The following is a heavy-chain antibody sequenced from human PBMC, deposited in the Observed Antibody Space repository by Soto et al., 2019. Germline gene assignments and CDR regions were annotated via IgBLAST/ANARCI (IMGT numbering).Heavy chain of an antibody. D-gene: IGHD3-16*01. V-gene: IGHV5-10-1*01. CDR3: ARSVYTSMDV. J-gene: IGHJ6*02. CDR1: GYSFTSYW. Sequence: GESLKISCKGSGYSFTSYWIGWVRQMPGKGLEWMGRIDPSDSYTNYSPSFQGHVTISADKSISTAYLQWSNLKASDTAMYYCARSVYTSMDVGGQGTTVTVSS. CDR2: IDPSDSYT.